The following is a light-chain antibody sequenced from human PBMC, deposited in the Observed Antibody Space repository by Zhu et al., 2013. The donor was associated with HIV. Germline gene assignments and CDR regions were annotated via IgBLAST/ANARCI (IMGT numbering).Light chain of an antibody. CDR1: SSDVGRYNY. CDR3: CSYAGKYTYV. Sequence: QSALTQPPSASGSPGQSVTISCTGTSSDVGRYNYVSWYQQHPGKAPKLILYEVTNRPSGVSDRFSGSKSGNTASLTISRLQAEDEADYYCCSYAGKYTYVFGTGTKFTVL. V-gene: IGLV2-8*01. CDR2: EVT. J-gene: IGLJ1*01.